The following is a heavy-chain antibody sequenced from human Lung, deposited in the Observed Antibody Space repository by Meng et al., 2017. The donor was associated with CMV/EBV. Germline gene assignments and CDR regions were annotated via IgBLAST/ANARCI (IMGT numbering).Heavy chain of an antibody. CDR1: GFSLTPGGVG. J-gene: IGHJ4*02. V-gene: IGHV2-5*01. CDR3: VHSIYGGTHFDF. Sequence: CTFSGFSLTPGGVGVGWIRQPPGQALEWLAIIYWNDEKRHSPSLKSRLTITRDTSKNQVVLTMTNMDPVDTATYYCVHSIYGGTHFDFWGQGTLVTVSS. D-gene: IGHD4-23*01. CDR2: IYWNDEK.